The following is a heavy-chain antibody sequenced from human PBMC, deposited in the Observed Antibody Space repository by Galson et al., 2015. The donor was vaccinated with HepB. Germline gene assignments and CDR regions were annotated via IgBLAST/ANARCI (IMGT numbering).Heavy chain of an antibody. D-gene: IGHD3-10*01. CDR2: IIPIFGTA. J-gene: IGHJ4*02. V-gene: IGHV1-69*13. CDR1: GGTFSSYA. CDR3: ARYMVRGVIRHCDY. Sequence: SVKVSCKASGGTFSSYAISWVRQAPGQGLEWMGGIIPIFGTANYAQKFQGRVTITADESTSTAYMELSSLRSEDTAVYYCARYMVRGVIRHCDYWGQGTLVTVSS.